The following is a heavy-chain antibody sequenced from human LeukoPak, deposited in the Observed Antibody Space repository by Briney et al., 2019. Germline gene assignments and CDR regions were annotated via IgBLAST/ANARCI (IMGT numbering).Heavy chain of an antibody. D-gene: IGHD3-22*01. J-gene: IGHJ4*02. Sequence: GASVKVSCKASGGTFSSYTISWVRQAPGQGLEWMGRIIPILGIANYAQKFQGRVTITADKSTSTAYMELSSLRSEDTAVYYCASLSYDSSGYWNPGFDYWGQGTLVTVSS. CDR1: GGTFSSYT. CDR2: IIPILGIA. V-gene: IGHV1-69*02. CDR3: ASLSYDSSGYWNPGFDY.